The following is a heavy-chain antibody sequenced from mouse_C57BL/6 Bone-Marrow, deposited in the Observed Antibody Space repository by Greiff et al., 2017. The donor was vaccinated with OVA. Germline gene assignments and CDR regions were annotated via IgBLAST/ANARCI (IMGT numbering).Heavy chain of an antibody. J-gene: IGHJ3*01. CDR2: IHPNSGST. V-gene: IGHV1-64*01. CDR3: ARKGWLLPAWFAY. Sequence: QVQLQQPGAELVKPGASVKLSCKASGYTFTSYWMHWVKQRPGQGLEWIGMIHPNSGSTNYNEKLKSKATLTVDKSSSTAYMQLSSLTSEDSAVYYCARKGWLLPAWFAYWGQGTLVTVSA. D-gene: IGHD2-3*01. CDR1: GYTFTSYW.